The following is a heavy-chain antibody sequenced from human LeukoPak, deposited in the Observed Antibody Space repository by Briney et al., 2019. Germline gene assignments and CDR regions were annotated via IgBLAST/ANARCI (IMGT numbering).Heavy chain of an antibody. CDR2: IIPIFGTA. CDR3: AKVFSSGWYYAPADYFDY. CDR1: GGTFSSYA. V-gene: IGHV1-69*01. J-gene: IGHJ4*02. D-gene: IGHD6-19*01. Sequence: KVSCKASGGTFSSYAISWVRQAPGQGLEWMGGIIPIFGTANYAQKFQGRVTITADESTSTAYMELSSLRSEDTAVYYCAKVFSSGWYYAPADYFDYWGQGTLVTVSS.